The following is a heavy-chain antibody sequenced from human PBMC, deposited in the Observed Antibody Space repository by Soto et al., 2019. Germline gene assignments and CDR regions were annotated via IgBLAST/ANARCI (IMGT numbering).Heavy chain of an antibody. D-gene: IGHD3-10*01. CDR2: IIPIFGTA. V-gene: IGHV1-69*01. Sequence: QGLEWMGGIIPIFGTANYAQKFQGRVTITADESTSTAYMELSSLRSEDTAVYYCAREFYPYMVRGVIEYWGQRSLVTGTS. J-gene: IGHJ4*02. CDR3: AREFYPYMVRGVIEY.